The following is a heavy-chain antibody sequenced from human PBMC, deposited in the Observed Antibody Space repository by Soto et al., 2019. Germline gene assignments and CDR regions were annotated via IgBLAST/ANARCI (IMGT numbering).Heavy chain of an antibody. CDR2: ISAYNGNT. CDR3: AREGIAVAGYYYYYYMDV. CDR1: GYTFTSYG. D-gene: IGHD6-19*01. J-gene: IGHJ6*03. V-gene: IGHV1-18*01. Sequence: VKVSCKASGYTFTSYGISWVRQAPGQGLEWMGWISAYNGNTNYAQKLQGRVTMTTDTSTSTAYMELRSLRSDDTAVYYCAREGIAVAGYYYYYYMDVWGKGTTVTVSS.